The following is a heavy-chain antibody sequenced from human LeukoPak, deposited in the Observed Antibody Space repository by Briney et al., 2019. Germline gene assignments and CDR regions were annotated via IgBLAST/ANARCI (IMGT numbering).Heavy chain of an antibody. D-gene: IGHD4-17*01. V-gene: IGHV4-30-4*01. Sequence: PSETLSLTCTVSGGSISSGDYYWSWIRQPPGKGLEWIGYIYYSGSTYYNPSLKSRVTISVDASKNQFSLKLSSVTAADTAVYYCAREGEDGDYLFFDYWGQGTLVTVSS. J-gene: IGHJ4*02. CDR3: AREGEDGDYLFFDY. CDR1: GGSISSGDYY. CDR2: IYYSGST.